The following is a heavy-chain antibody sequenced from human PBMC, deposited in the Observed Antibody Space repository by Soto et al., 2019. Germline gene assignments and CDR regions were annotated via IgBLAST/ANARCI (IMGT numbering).Heavy chain of an antibody. CDR3: ARHILVTGTRGFDF. J-gene: IGHJ4*02. Sequence: QVQLQESGPGLVKPSETLSLTCAVSGDSLSGTYWWSWVRQAPGGGLQWIGEISYSGTTHYDPSLMSRVTISMDKSSSEFSLTLISVTAAASASYFCARHILVTGTRGFDFWGQGILVTVSS. CDR1: GDSLSGTYW. CDR2: ISYSGTT. V-gene: IGHV4-4*02. D-gene: IGHD6-19*01.